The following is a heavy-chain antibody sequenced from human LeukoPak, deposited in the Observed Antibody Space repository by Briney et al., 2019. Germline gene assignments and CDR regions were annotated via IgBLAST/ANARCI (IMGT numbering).Heavy chain of an antibody. CDR2: IYYSGGT. V-gene: IGHV4-39*01. D-gene: IGHD3-10*01. Sequence: SETLSLTCTVSGGPISSSSYYWGWIRQPPGKGLEWIGSIYYSGGTYYNPSLKSRVTISVDTSKNQFSLKLSSVTAADTAVYYCARRILRGGYYMDVWGKGTTVTVSS. CDR3: ARRILRGGYYMDV. J-gene: IGHJ6*03. CDR1: GGPISSSSYY.